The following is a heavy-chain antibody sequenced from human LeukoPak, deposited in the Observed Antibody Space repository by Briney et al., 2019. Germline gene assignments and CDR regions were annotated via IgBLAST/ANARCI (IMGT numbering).Heavy chain of an antibody. CDR3: ARGRRYDFWSGYQLHQFDY. Sequence: SETLSLTCTVSGGSISTYYWNWIRQPPGKGLEWIGYIYHSGSTNYNPSLQSRVTISVDTSKNQFSLKLSSVTAADTAVYYCARGRRYDFWSGYQLHQFDYWGQGTLVTVSS. CDR2: IYHSGST. J-gene: IGHJ4*02. V-gene: IGHV4-59*12. CDR1: GGSISTYY. D-gene: IGHD3-3*01.